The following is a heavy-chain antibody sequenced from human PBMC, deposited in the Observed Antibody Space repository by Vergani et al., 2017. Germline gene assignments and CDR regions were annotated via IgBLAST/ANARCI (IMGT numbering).Heavy chain of an antibody. Sequence: QVQLVESGGGVVQPGRSLRLSCAASGFTFSSYGMHWVRQAPGKGLEWVAVIWYDGSNKYYADSVKGRFTISRDNSKNTLYLQMNSLRAEDTAVYYCARDGYDVVVVQADATLDDGMDVWGQGTTVTVSS. J-gene: IGHJ6*02. CDR1: GFTFSSYG. V-gene: IGHV3-33*01. D-gene: IGHD2-2*01. CDR3: ARDGYDVVVVQADATLDDGMDV. CDR2: IWYDGSNK.